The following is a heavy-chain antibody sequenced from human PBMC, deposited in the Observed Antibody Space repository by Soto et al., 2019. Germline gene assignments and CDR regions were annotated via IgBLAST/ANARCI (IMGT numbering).Heavy chain of an antibody. D-gene: IGHD5-12*01. CDR3: ARDGVDIEATIQLDY. Sequence: QVQLVESGGGVVQPGRSLRLSCAASGFTFNNYAMHWVRQAPGKGLEWVAVISYDGSNKYYADSVKGRFTISRDNSKNTLYLQMNSLRAEDTAVYYCARDGVDIEATIQLDYWGQGTLVTVSS. V-gene: IGHV3-30-3*01. J-gene: IGHJ4*02. CDR2: ISYDGSNK. CDR1: GFTFNNYA.